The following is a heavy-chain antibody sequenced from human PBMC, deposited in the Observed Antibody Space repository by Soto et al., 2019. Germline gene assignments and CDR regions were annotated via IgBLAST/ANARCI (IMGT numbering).Heavy chain of an antibody. J-gene: IGHJ3*02. CDR3: ARRAFGSSRSFDI. CDR2: ISDSGGLT. Sequence: GGSLRLSCAASGFAFSSHPMSWVRQSPERGLEWVSGISDSGGLTYNADSAKGRFTISRDNSKNTLYLQMNSLRAEDTALYYCARRAFGSSRSFDIWGQGTMVTVSS. CDR1: GFAFSSHP. D-gene: IGHD6-6*01. V-gene: IGHV3-23*01.